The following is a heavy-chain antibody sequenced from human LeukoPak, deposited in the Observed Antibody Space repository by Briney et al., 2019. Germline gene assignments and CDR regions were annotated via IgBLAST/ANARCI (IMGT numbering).Heavy chain of an antibody. CDR2: IWYDGSNK. Sequence: SGGSLRLSCAASGFTFSSYGMHWVRQAPGKGLEWVAVIWYDGSNKYYPDSVKGRFTISRDDSKNTLYLQMDSLRAEDAAVYYCARDSGPLDSWGQGALVTVSS. D-gene: IGHD1-1*01. CDR1: GFTFSSYG. CDR3: ARDSGPLDS. V-gene: IGHV3-33*08. J-gene: IGHJ4*02.